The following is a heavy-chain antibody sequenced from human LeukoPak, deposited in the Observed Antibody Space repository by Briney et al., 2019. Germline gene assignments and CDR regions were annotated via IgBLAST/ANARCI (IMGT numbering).Heavy chain of an antibody. J-gene: IGHJ4*02. CDR3: AKGPHLFSGYHPDY. Sequence: GGSLRLSCAASGFTFTSAAMTWVRQAPGQGLEGVSPVTGSDDTTYYADSVKGRFTISRDYSRNTLHLQMNSLRTEDTAIYYCAKGPHLFSGYHPDYWGQGTLVTVSS. CDR1: GFTFTSAA. D-gene: IGHD3-22*01. CDR2: VTGSDDTT. V-gene: IGHV3-23*01.